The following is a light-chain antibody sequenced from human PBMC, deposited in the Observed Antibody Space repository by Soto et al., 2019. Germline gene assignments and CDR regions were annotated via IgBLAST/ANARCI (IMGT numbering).Light chain of an antibody. CDR1: QSVSSSY. CDR2: GAS. CDR3: QQYGSSPDT. V-gene: IGKV3-20*01. J-gene: IGKJ1*01. Sequence: EIVLTQSPGTLSLSPGERATLSCRASQSVSSSYLAWYQQKPGQAPRLLIYGASSRATGIPDRFSGSGSGKDFTLNISRLEPEDFAVYYCQQYGSSPDTFGQGTKVEIK.